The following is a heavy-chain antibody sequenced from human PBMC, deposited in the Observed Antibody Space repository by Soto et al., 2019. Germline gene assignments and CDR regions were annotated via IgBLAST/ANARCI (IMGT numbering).Heavy chain of an antibody. Sequence: ASVKVSCKTSGYTFTNYYMNWVRQAPGQGLEWMGRINPNSGGTNYAQKFQGWVTITRDTSITTAYMELTRLKSDDTAVYYCARDGFPQLWSQDYYYGLDVWGLGTTVTAP. CDR2: INPNSGGT. V-gene: IGHV1-2*04. CDR1: GYTFTNYY. J-gene: IGHJ6*02. CDR3: ARDGFPQLWSQDYYYGLDV. D-gene: IGHD5-18*01.